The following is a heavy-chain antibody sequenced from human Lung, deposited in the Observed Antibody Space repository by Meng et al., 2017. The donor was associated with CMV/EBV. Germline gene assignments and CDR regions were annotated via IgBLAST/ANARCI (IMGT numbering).Heavy chain of an antibody. CDR3: ARVSTFSGWYFDL. V-gene: IGHV3-7*01. CDR2: IKQDGSEK. CDR1: GFTFSSYW. Sequence: SCAASGFTFSSYWMSWVRQAPGKGLEWVANIKQDGSEKYYVDSVKGRFTISRDNAKNSLYLQMNSLRAEDTAVYYCARVSTFSGWYFDLWGRGTLVTVSS. D-gene: IGHD2/OR15-2a*01. J-gene: IGHJ2*01.